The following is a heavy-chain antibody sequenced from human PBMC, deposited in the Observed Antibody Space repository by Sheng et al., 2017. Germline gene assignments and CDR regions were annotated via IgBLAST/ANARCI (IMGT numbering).Heavy chain of an antibody. CDR2: IKSKTDGGTT. Sequence: EVQLVESGGGLVKPGGSLRLSCAASGFTFSNAWMSWVRQAPGKGLEWVGRIKSKTDGGTTDYAAPVKGRFTISRDDSKNTLYLQMNSLKTEDTAVYYCTTELDDFWSGYYDWWFDPWGQGTLVTVSS. V-gene: IGHV3-15*01. D-gene: IGHD3-3*01. CDR3: TTELDDFWSGYYDWWFDP. J-gene: IGHJ5*02. CDR1: GFTFSNAW.